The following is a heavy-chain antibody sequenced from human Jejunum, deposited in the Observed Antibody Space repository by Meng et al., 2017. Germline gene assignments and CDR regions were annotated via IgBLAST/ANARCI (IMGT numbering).Heavy chain of an antibody. CDR1: CGSLSSGSSY. V-gene: IGHV4-39*01. J-gene: IGHJ4*02. CDR3: ARQMDSEYDEGYFFDY. Sequence: QLQLQVSVPGLVKASETLSLSRTVSCGSLSSGSSYWGWIRQSPGKGLEWIGTAYYSGSSYYNPSLRSRVIILVDTYKNQFSLRLSSVTAADTAVYYCARQMDSEYDEGYFFDYWGQGILVTVSS. D-gene: IGHD2-2*03. CDR2: AYYSGSS.